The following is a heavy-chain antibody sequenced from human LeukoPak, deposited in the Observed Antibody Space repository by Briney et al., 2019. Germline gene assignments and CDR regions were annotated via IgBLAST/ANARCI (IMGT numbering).Heavy chain of an antibody. D-gene: IGHD3-10*01. CDR2: IYYSGST. CDR1: SGSSSGDTYY. CDR3: ASQYHPDDGSASSFQY. J-gene: IGHJ4*02. V-gene: IGHV4-39*01. Sequence: SETLSLTCSVSSGSSSGDTYYWGWVRQPPGKGLEWIGSIYYSGSTFYNPSLRSRVTISVDTSANQFSLKLISVTAADTAVYYCASQYHPDDGSASSFQYWGQGILVTVSS.